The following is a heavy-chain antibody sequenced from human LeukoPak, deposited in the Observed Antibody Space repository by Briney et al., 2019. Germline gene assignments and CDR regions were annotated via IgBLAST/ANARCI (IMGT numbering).Heavy chain of an antibody. J-gene: IGHJ6*04. V-gene: IGHV3-64*04. CDR2: ISNNGGST. Sequence: GGSLRLSCSASGFTFSSYGMHWVRQAPGKGLEYVASISNNGGSTYYADSVKDRFTISRDNSKNTLYLQMNSLRAEDTAVYYCAREGCSSTSCYYYYGMDVWGKGTTVTVSS. D-gene: IGHD2-2*01. CDR1: GFTFSSYG. CDR3: AREGCSSTSCYYYYGMDV.